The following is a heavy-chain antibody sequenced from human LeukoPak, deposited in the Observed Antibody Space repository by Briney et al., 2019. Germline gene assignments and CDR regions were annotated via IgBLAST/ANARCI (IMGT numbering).Heavy chain of an antibody. CDR1: GFTVSGDY. CDR3: ARDSKGPGDGLPLY. V-gene: IGHV3-7*01. J-gene: IGHJ4*02. CDR2: IKQDGSEK. Sequence: QPGGSLRLSCAASGFTVSGDYMSWVRQAPGKRLEWVANIKQDGSEKYYVDSVKGRFTISRDNAKNSLYLQMNSLRAEDTAVYYCARDSKGPGDGLPLYWGQGTLVTVSS. D-gene: IGHD3-9*01.